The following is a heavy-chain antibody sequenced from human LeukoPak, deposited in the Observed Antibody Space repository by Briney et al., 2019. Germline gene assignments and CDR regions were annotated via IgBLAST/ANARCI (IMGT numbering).Heavy chain of an antibody. CDR1: GFTFSSYG. J-gene: IGHJ4*02. CDR2: IWYDGSNK. CDR3: AKGEGTMAN. V-gene: IGHV3-33*06. Sequence: GGSLRLSCAASGFTFSSYGMHWVRQAPGKGLEWVAVIWYDGSNKYYADSVKGRFTISRDNPKNTLYLQMNSLRAEDTAVYYCAKGEGTMANWGQGTLVTVSS. D-gene: IGHD3-10*01.